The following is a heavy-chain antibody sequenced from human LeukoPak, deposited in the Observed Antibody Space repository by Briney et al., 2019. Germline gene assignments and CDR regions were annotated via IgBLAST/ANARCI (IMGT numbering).Heavy chain of an antibody. Sequence: ASVKVSCKASGYTFISYGISWVRQAPGQGLEWMGWISAYNGNTNYAQKVQGRVTMTTDTSTSTAYMDLRSLRSDDTAVYYCARVGLMGTVITPDFDYWGQGTLVTVSS. CDR3: ARVGLMGTVITPDFDY. CDR2: ISAYNGNT. CDR1: GYTFISYG. J-gene: IGHJ4*02. D-gene: IGHD4-23*01. V-gene: IGHV1-18*01.